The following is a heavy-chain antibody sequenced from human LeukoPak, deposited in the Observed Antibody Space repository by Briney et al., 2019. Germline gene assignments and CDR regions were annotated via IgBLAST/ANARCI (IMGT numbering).Heavy chain of an antibody. Sequence: GGSLRLSCAASGFTFSSYAMSWVRQAPGKGLEWVSGISTNGGSKSYADSVKGRFTISRDNPRNTLHMQMNSLSAEDTAVYYCSVMHRYYDGSGYWVQWGQGTLVTVSS. CDR2: ISTNGGSK. V-gene: IGHV3-23*01. CDR3: SVMHRYYDGSGYWVQ. D-gene: IGHD3-22*01. CDR1: GFTFSSYA. J-gene: IGHJ4*02.